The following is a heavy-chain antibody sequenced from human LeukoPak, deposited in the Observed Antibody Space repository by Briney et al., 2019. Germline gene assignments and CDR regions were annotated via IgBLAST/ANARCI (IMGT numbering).Heavy chain of an antibody. CDR2: INNDGSAR. J-gene: IGHJ4*02. V-gene: IGHV3-74*01. D-gene: IGHD3-16*02. Sequence: GGSLRLSCAASGFTFSSYWMHWVRQVPGKGLEWVSRINNDGSARIYADSVKGRFTISRDNSKNTLYLQMNSLRAEDTAVYYCAKDQYVWGSYRYTSIDYWGQGTLVTVSS. CDR3: AKDQYVWGSYRYTSIDY. CDR1: GFTFSSYW.